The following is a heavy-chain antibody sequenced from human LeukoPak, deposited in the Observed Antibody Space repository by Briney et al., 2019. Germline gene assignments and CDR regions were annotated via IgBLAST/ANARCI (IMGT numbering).Heavy chain of an antibody. CDR2: IIPIFGTA. CDR1: GGTFSSYA. CDR3: ARELVVVAAPGYYMDV. Sequence: ASVKVSCKASGGTFSSYAISWVRQAPGQGLEWMGGIIPIFGTANYAQKFQGRVTITTDESTSTAYMELSSLRSEDTAVYYCARELVVVAAPGYYMDVWGKGTTVTVSS. D-gene: IGHD2-15*01. J-gene: IGHJ6*03. V-gene: IGHV1-69*05.